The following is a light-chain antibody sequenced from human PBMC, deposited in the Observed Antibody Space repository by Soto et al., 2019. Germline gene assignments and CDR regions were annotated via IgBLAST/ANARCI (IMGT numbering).Light chain of an antibody. Sequence: EIVLTQSPGTLSLSPGERATLSCRASQSVGSTYLAWYQQKPGQAPKLLIYGVSSRATGIPDRFSGSGSGTDFTLTIDRLEPEDFAVYYCQQYGTSPLTFGPGTKV. CDR1: QSVGSTY. CDR3: QQYGTSPLT. V-gene: IGKV3-20*01. CDR2: GVS. J-gene: IGKJ3*01.